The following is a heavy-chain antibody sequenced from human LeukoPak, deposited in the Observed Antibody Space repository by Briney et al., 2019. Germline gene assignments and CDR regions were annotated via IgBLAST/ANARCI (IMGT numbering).Heavy chain of an antibody. CDR2: ITGSGGGA. Sequence: GESLKISCVASGFTFTNYAMNWVRQAPGKGLEWVSRITGSGGGADYADSVKGRFTISRDNSKNTLYLQMTSLRAEDTAIYYCAKDSETPGCFDHWGQGTPVTVSS. CDR1: GFTFTNYA. J-gene: IGHJ4*02. CDR3: AKDSETPGCFDH. D-gene: IGHD6-19*01. V-gene: IGHV3-23*01.